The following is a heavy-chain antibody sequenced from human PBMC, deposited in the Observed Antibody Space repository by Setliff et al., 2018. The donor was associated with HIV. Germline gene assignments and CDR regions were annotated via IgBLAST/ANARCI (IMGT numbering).Heavy chain of an antibody. CDR1: GYRFTNYG. J-gene: IGHJ4*02. CDR3: ARDGRFDYDSSGYAGPEFDQ. D-gene: IGHD3-22*01. V-gene: IGHV1-18*01. CDR2: ISPQNGNT. Sequence: GASVKVSCKASGYRFTNYGIGWVRQAPGQGLEWMAWISPQNGNTEFAQKFHHRVSMTADRSSNIAYMELRSLTFEDTAIYYCARDGRFDYDSSGYAGPEFDQWGQGTLVTVSS.